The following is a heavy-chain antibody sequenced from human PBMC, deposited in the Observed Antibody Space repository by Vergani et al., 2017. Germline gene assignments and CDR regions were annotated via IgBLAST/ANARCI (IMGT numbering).Heavy chain of an antibody. J-gene: IGHJ6*03. CDR1: GGSINTGAYY. Sequence: QVQLQESGPRLVRPSQTLSLTCTVSGGSINTGAYYWSWIRQPPGMGLDWIGYIYYSGTTYYNPSLESRLTISLDTSENHLSLKLTSVTAADTAVYYCARQKDYYMDVWGKGATVTVS. CDR3: ARQKDYYMDV. CDR2: IYYSGTT. V-gene: IGHV4-30-4*01.